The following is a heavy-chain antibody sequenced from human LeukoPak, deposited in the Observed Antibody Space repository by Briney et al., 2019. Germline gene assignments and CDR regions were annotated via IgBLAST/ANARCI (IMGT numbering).Heavy chain of an antibody. CDR1: GFTFSSYA. J-gene: IGHJ6*04. CDR3: AKVLDQLRYFDWLLSVHYGMDV. CDR2: ISGSGGST. Sequence: GSLRLSCAASGFTFSSYAMSWVRQAPGKGLEWVSAISGSGGSTYYADSVKGRFTISRDNSKNTLYLQMNSLRAEDTAVYYCAKVLDQLRYFDWLLSVHYGMDVWGKGTTVTVSS. D-gene: IGHD3-9*01. V-gene: IGHV3-23*01.